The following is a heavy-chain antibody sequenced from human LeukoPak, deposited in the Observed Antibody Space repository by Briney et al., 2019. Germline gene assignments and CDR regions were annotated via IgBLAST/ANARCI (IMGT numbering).Heavy chain of an antibody. D-gene: IGHD2-2*01. CDR2: INHSGST. V-gene: IGHV4-34*01. CDR3: ARGIPQAIVVVPAAYDWFDP. CDR1: GGSFSGYY. J-gene: IGHJ5*02. Sequence: SETLSLTCAVYGGSFSGYYWSWIRQPPGKGLEWIGEINHSGSTNYNPSLKSRVTISVDTSKNQFSLKLSSVTAADTAVYYCARGIPQAIVVVPAAYDWFDPWGQGTLVTVSS.